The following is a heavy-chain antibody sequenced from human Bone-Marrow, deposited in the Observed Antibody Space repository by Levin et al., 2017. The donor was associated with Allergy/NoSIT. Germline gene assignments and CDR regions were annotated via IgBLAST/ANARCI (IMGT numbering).Heavy chain of an antibody. D-gene: IGHD2-15*01. CDR2: IYYSGST. CDR3: ARVVVAASSRPDY. CDR1: GGSVSSGSYY. V-gene: IGHV4-61*01. Sequence: SETLSLTCTVSGGSVSSGSYYWSWIRQPPGKGLEWIGYIYYSGSTNYNPSLKSRVTISVDTSKNQFSLKLSSVTAADTAVYYCARVVVAASSRPDYWGQGTLVTVSS. J-gene: IGHJ4*02.